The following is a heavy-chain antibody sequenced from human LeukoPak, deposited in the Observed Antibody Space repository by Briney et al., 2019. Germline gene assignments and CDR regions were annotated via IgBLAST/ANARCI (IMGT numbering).Heavy chain of an antibody. D-gene: IGHD3-3*01. CDR1: GGTFSSYA. V-gene: IGHV3-23*01. Sequence: GGSLRLYCATSGGTFSSYAMSWVRQAPGKGLEWVSAISGSGGSTYYADSVKGRFTISRDNSKNTLYLQMNSLRAEDTAVYYCAKDLRSGAFDIWGQGTMVTVSS. CDR3: AKDLRSGAFDI. J-gene: IGHJ3*02. CDR2: ISGSGGST.